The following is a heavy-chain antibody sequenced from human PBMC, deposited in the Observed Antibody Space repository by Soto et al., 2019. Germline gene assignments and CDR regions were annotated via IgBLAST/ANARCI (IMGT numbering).Heavy chain of an antibody. Sequence: SETLSLTCTVSGGSISSNYWTWIRQPPGKGLEWIGYVYNSGSTNYNPSLKSRVTISEDTSKGQFSLKVNSMTAADTAVYYCARYRREAVAGYTLDNWGQGILVTVSS. D-gene: IGHD6-13*01. CDR2: VYNSGST. J-gene: IGHJ4*02. V-gene: IGHV4-59*01. CDR3: ARYRREAVAGYTLDN. CDR1: GGSISSNY.